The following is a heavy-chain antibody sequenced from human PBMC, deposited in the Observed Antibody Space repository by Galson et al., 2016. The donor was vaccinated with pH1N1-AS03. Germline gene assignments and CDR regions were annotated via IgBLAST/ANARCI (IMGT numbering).Heavy chain of an antibody. Sequence: LRLSCAASGLEFSYFWMTWVRQAPGKGPEWVANIKQDGSETHYVDSVKGRFTISRDNAKNSLYLQMNNLRVEDTAMYYCARGEMIGDDSWGQGTLVTVSS. V-gene: IGHV3-7*03. J-gene: IGHJ4*02. CDR3: ARGEMIGDDS. D-gene: IGHD3-16*01. CDR2: IKQDGSET. CDR1: GLEFSYFW.